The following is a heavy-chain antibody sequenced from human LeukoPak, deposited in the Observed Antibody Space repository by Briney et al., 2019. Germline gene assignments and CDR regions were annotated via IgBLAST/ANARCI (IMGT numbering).Heavy chain of an antibody. J-gene: IGHJ4*02. V-gene: IGHV5-51*01. CDR3: ARGGTATRIFDY. CDR2: IYPGDFDT. CDR1: GYSFTSYW. Sequence: GESLQISCKGSGYSFTSYWIGWVRKMPGKGLEWMGIIYPGDFDTRDSPSFQGQVTISADKSINTAYLQWNSLKASDTATYYCARGGTATRIFDYWGQGTLVTVSS. D-gene: IGHD1-1*01.